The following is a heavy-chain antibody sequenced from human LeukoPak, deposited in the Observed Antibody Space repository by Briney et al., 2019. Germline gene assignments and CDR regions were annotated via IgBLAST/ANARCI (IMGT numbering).Heavy chain of an antibody. CDR2: ISLGDSEI. D-gene: IGHD1-26*01. V-gene: IGHV5-51*01. J-gene: IGHJ4*02. Sequence: GESLQISCQGSGYSFTNYWIGWVRQMPGKGLEWMAIISLGDSEIRYSPSFQGQVTISADKSISTAYLQWSSLKASDTATYYCARLYSGRYGRGDYWGQGTLVTVSS. CDR1: GYSFTNYW. CDR3: ARLYSGRYGRGDY.